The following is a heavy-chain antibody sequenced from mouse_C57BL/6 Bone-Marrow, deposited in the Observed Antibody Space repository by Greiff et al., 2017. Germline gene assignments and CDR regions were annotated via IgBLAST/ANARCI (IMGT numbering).Heavy chain of an antibody. CDR1: GYTFTNYW. J-gene: IGHJ4*01. CDR3: ARSYDYDDDTMDD. Sequence: QVQLQQPGAELVKPGASVKLSCKASGYTFTNYWMHWVKQRPGQGLEWIGMMHPNGGSPDYNEKFKSEATLSVDKSSRTAYMELSSLTSEDSAVYYCARSYDYDDDTMDDWWQETSDTDSS. D-gene: IGHD2-4*01. V-gene: IGHV1-64*01. CDR2: MHPNGGSP.